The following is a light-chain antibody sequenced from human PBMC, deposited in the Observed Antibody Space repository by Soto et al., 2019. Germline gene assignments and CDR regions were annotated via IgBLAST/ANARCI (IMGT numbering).Light chain of an antibody. V-gene: IGKV1-5*03. CDR1: QRVGSW. Sequence: QMTQSPSTLSASEGDRVTITCWASQRVGSWLAWHQQKPGRAPKVLVYKASNIQDGVPSRFSGSGSGTEFTLTISSLQPDDVATYFCHQYSRYPWTFGQGTKVEIK. J-gene: IGKJ1*01. CDR3: HQYSRYPWT. CDR2: KAS.